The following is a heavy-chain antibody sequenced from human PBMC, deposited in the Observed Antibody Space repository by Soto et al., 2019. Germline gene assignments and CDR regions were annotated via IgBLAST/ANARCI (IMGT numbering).Heavy chain of an antibody. J-gene: IGHJ3*01. CDR1: GFAFDTYA. CDR2: ITYDGTDK. D-gene: IGHD3-22*01. CDR3: ARDYYYDTSGFMFAFDL. V-gene: IGHV3-30*04. Sequence: QEQLVESGGGVVQPGRSLRVSCAASGFAFDTYAMHWVRQAPGKGLEWVAVITYDGTDKYYADSVKGRFTISRDDSKNTLYLQMKSLRVEDTAVYYCARDYYYDTSGFMFAFDLWGQGTMVTVSS.